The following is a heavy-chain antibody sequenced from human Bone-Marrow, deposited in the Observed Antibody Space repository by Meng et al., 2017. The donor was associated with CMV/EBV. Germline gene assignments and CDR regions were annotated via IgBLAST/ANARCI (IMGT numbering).Heavy chain of an antibody. J-gene: IGHJ5*02. CDR1: GGSFSGYY. Sequence: QVRRQRWGAGLLKPSETLSLPCAVYGGSFSGYYWSWIRQPPGKGLEWIGEINHSGSTNYNPSLKSRVTISVDTSKNQFSLKLSSVTAADTAVYYCARANGLTYYDFGRGWFDPWGQGTLVTVPS. V-gene: IGHV4-34*01. CDR3: ARANGLTYYDFGRGWFDP. D-gene: IGHD3-3*01. CDR2: INHSGST.